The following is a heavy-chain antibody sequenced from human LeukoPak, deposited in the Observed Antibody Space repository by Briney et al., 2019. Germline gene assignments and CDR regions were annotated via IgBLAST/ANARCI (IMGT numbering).Heavy chain of an antibody. CDR2: IFGNVSP. D-gene: IGHD3-3*01. J-gene: IGHJ3*01. CDR1: GGSMSDYY. V-gene: IGHV4-4*09. CDR3: ARRFRTSGTLHHDAYDV. Sequence: SEPLCLTCTVTGGSMSDYYWGWIRHPPGKGLEWIGHIFGNVSPDYNPSLKSRVTITTDTSKNQFSLQLSSVTAADTAMYFCARRFRTSGTLHHDAYDVWGQGTVVTVSS.